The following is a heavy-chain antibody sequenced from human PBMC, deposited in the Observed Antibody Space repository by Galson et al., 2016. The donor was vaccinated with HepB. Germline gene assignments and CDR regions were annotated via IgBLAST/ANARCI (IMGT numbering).Heavy chain of an antibody. J-gene: IGHJ6*02. CDR2: TYYRSKWWH. V-gene: IGHV6-1*01. CDR1: GDSVSNINVA. D-gene: IGHD4-23*01. Sequence: AISGDSVSNINVAWNWIRQSPSRGLEWLGRTYYRSKWWHTYAVSMKSRTTINPDTFKNQFSLTLSSVTAADTAVYYCARYGGNSVYYYGMDVWGQGTTVTVSS. CDR3: ARYGGNSVYYYGMDV.